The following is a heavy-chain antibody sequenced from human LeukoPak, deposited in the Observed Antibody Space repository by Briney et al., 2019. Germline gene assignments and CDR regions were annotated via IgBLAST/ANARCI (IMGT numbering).Heavy chain of an antibody. J-gene: IGHJ4*02. Sequence: SETLSLTCAVSGGSFSAYYWSWIRQPPGKGLEWIGEINHSGSTNYNPSLKSRVTISADTSKNQFSLKLSSVTAADTAVYYCARIGYSSWIDYWGQGTLVTVSS. V-gene: IGHV4-34*01. CDR2: INHSGST. CDR3: ARIGYSSWIDY. CDR1: GGSFSAYY. D-gene: IGHD6-6*01.